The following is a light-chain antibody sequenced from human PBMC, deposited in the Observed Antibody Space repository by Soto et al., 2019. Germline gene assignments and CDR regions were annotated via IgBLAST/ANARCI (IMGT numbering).Light chain of an antibody. CDR2: EVN. CDR3: SSYAGSNIL. Sequence: QSVLTQPPSASGSPGQSVTISCTGTSSDVGGYDYVSWYQHLPGKAPKLMIYEVNKRPSGVPTRFSGSKSGNTASLTVSGLQAEDEADYYCSSYAGSNILFGGGTQLTVL. CDR1: SSDVGGYDY. J-gene: IGLJ2*01. V-gene: IGLV2-8*01.